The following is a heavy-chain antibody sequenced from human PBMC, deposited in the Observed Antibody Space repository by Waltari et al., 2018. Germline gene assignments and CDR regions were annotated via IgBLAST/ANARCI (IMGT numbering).Heavy chain of an antibody. CDR2: IIPIFGTE. J-gene: IGHJ3*02. D-gene: IGHD2-15*01. Sequence: QVQLVQSGAEVKKPGSSVKVSCKASGGTFSSYAISWVRQAPGQGLEWMGVIIPIFGTENYAQKFQGRVTITADKSTSTAYMELSSLRSEDTAVYYCARENRYCSGGSCYPDAFDIWGQGTMVTVSS. CDR3: ARENRYCSGGSCYPDAFDI. V-gene: IGHV1-69*14. CDR1: GGTFSSYA.